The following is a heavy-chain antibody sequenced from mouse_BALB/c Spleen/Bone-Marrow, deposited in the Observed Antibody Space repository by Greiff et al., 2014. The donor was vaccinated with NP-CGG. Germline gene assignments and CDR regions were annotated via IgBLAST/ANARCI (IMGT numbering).Heavy chain of an antibody. CDR2: ISGVSSTI. CDR3: ARSTWSYYNGMDY. Sequence: DVMLVESGGGLVQPGGSRKLSCAASGFTFSNFGIHWVRQAPEKGLEWVAYISGVSSTIYYADTVKGRFNISRDNPKNTLFLQMTSLRSEDTAMYYCARSTWSYYNGMDYWGQGTSVTVSS. D-gene: IGHD1-1*01. CDR1: GFTFSNFG. V-gene: IGHV5-17*02. J-gene: IGHJ4*01.